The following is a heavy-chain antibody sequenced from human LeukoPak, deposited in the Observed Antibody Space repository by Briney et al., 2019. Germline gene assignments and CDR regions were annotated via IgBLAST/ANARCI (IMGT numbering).Heavy chain of an antibody. CDR2: IYTSGST. CDR3: ARKPVAVDAFDY. CDR1: GGSISNNY. Sequence: SEPLSLTCTVTGGSISNNYWSWIRQPPAKGLARIGYIYTSGSTNYNPSLKSRVTVSVDTSKNQFSLKLSSVTAADTAVYYCARKPVAVDAFDYWGQGTLVTVSS. V-gene: IGHV4-4*09. J-gene: IGHJ4*02. D-gene: IGHD6-19*01.